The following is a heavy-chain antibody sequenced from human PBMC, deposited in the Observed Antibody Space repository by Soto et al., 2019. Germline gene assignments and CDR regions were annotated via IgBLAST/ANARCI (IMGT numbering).Heavy chain of an antibody. Sequence: GGSLRLSCAASGFSFSSYVMAWVRQAPGKGLEWVPVMSGSGGYTYYPDYVKGRFTISRDNSENTLYLQMSSLRAEDTAVYYCAKASGGSWPYYFDSWGRGALVTVSS. CDR1: GFSFSSYV. V-gene: IGHV3-23*01. D-gene: IGHD6-13*01. CDR2: MSGSGGYT. J-gene: IGHJ4*02. CDR3: AKASGGSWPYYFDS.